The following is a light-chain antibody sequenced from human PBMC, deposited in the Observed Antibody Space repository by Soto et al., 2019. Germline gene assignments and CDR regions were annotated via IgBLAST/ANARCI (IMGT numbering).Light chain of an antibody. CDR1: QNVNNF. CDR2: GAS. CDR3: QQYNNWPAIT. V-gene: IGKV3D-15*01. J-gene: IGKJ5*01. Sequence: EIVLTQSPATLSLSPGERATFSCRASQNVNNFLAWYQQKPGQAPRLLIYGASTRATGIPARFSGSGSGTEFTLTISSLQSEDFAVYYCQQYNNWPAITFGQGTRLEIK.